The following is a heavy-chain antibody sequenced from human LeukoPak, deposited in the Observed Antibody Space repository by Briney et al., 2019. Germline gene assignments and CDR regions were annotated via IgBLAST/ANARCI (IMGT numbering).Heavy chain of an antibody. CDR2: IIPIFGTA. Sequence: GASVKVSCKASGGTFSSYAISWVRQAPGQGLEWMGGIIPIFGTANYAQKFQGRVTITADESTSTAYMELSSLRSEDTAVYYCARREFSSYGMDVWGQGTTVTVAS. CDR1: GGTFSSYA. J-gene: IGHJ6*02. D-gene: IGHD2-21*01. V-gene: IGHV1-69*13. CDR3: ARREFSSYGMDV.